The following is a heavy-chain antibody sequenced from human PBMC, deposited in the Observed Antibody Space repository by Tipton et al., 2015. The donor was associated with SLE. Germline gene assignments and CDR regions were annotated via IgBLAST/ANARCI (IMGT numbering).Heavy chain of an antibody. CDR3: ARDLFVEFYRSWSDYAYYFDY. J-gene: IGHJ4*02. V-gene: IGHV4-61*02. CDR1: GGSIRSGNHY. D-gene: IGHD3-3*01. CDR2: MFRSGST. Sequence: TLSLTCTVSGGSIRSGNHYWSWIRQPAGKGLGWIGRMFRSGSTNYNPSLKSRVTISLDRSKNQFSLNLYSATAADTAVYYCARDLFVEFYRSWSDYAYYFDYWGQGVLVTVSS.